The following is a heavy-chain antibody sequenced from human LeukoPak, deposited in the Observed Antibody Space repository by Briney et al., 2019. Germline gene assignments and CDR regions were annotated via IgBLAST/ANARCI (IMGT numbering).Heavy chain of an antibody. CDR1: GFTFSSYS. CDR3: ARVTGPTSTVVRGVIIPAFDY. CDR2: IYSGGNT. Sequence: GGSLRLSCAASGFTFSSYSMNWVRQAPGKGLEWVSIIYSGGNTYYADSVKGRFTISRDNSKNTLYLQMNSLRAEDTAVYYCARVTGPTSTVVRGVIIPAFDYWGQGTLVTVSS. V-gene: IGHV3-53*01. J-gene: IGHJ4*02. D-gene: IGHD3-10*01.